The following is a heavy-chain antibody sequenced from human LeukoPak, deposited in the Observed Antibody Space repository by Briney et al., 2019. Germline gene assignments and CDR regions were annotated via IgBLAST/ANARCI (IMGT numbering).Heavy chain of an antibody. CDR2: FSGDGDST. Sequence: QTGGSQRLSCAASGFTFDDYAMHWPRQAPGKGVEWISLFSGDGDSTYYTDSVKGRFTISRDNSQNTLYLQMNSLRVEDTATYYCAREIGGGHHYFEHWGEGTVVTVSS. D-gene: IGHD1-26*01. J-gene: IGHJ4*02. CDR1: GFTFDDYA. V-gene: IGHV3-43*02. CDR3: AREIGGGHHYFEH.